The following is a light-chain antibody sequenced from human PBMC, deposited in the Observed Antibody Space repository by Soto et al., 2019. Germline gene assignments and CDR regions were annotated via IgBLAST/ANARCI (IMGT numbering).Light chain of an antibody. CDR3: QQRSDWPST. CDR1: QSVSSY. CDR2: DAS. J-gene: IGKJ4*01. V-gene: IGKV3-11*01. Sequence: EIVLTQSPATLSLSPGERATLSCRASQSVSSYLAWYQQKPGQAPRLLIYDASNRATGIPARFSGSGSGTDFTLTISSLEPDDFAGYYCQQRSDWPSTFGGGTKAQIK.